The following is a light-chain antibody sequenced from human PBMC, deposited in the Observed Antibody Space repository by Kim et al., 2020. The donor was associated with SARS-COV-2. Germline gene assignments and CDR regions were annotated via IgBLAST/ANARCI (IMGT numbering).Light chain of an antibody. CDR1: SSDVGGYNY. Sequence: GQSITISCTGTSSDVGGYNYVSWYQQRPRDAPKLMIFDVSNRPSGVSNLFSGSKAGNAASLIISGLQAEDEADYYCASYTSSSTLVFGTGTKVTVL. V-gene: IGLV2-14*03. CDR2: DVS. CDR3: ASYTSSSTLV. J-gene: IGLJ1*01.